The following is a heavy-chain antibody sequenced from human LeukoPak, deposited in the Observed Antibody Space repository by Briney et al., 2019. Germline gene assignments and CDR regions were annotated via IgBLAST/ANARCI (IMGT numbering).Heavy chain of an antibody. V-gene: IGHV3-23*01. Sequence: GGSLRLSCAASGFTFSSCGMSWVRQAPGKGLEWVSAISGSGSSTYYADSVKGRFTISRDNSKNTLSLQMNSLRAEDTAIYYCATYRQVLLPFESWGQGTLVTVSS. D-gene: IGHD2-8*02. CDR3: ATYRQVLLPFES. CDR2: ISGSGSST. CDR1: GFTFSSCG. J-gene: IGHJ4*02.